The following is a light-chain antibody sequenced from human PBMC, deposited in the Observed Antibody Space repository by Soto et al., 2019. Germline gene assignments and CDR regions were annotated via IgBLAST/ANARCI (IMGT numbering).Light chain of an antibody. V-gene: IGLV2-14*01. CDR1: SSDVGDYNY. CDR3: SSYISNSIVV. CDR2: EVS. J-gene: IGLJ2*01. Sequence: QSALTQPASVSGSPGQSIIISCTGTSSDVGDYNYVSWYQQHPGKAPKLMIYEVSHRLSGVSNRFSGSKSGYTASLTISGLQDEDEANYYCSSYISNSIVVFGGGTKLTVL.